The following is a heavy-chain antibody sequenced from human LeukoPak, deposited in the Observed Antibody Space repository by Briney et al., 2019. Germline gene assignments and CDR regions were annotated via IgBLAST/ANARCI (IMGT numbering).Heavy chain of an antibody. V-gene: IGHV1-69*06. Sequence: ASVKVSCKASGGTFSSYAISWVRQAPGQGLEWMGGIIPIFGTANYAQKFQGRVTITADKSTSTAYMELSSLRSEDTAVYYCATSAGLGELSFTPYYYYYYMDVWGKGTTVTVSS. CDR2: IIPIFGTA. D-gene: IGHD3-16*02. CDR1: GGTFSSYA. CDR3: ATSAGLGELSFTPYYYYYYMDV. J-gene: IGHJ6*03.